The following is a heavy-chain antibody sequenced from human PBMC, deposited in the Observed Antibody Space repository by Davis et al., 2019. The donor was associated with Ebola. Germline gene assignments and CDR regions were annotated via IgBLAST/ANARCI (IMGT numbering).Heavy chain of an antibody. J-gene: IGHJ6*02. Sequence: GGSLRLSCAASGFTFSSYSMNWVRHAPGKALAWASYISSSSSTIYYADSVKGRFTISRDNAKNSLYLQMNSLRDEDTAVYYCARDHYCSGGSCYYYYYYYGMDVWGQGTTVTVSS. D-gene: IGHD2-15*01. CDR2: ISSSSSTI. V-gene: IGHV3-48*02. CDR1: GFTFSSYS. CDR3: ARDHYCSGGSCYYYYYYYGMDV.